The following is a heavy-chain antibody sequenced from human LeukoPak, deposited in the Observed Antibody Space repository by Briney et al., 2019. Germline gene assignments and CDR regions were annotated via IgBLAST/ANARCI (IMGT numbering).Heavy chain of an antibody. CDR1: GFTFSDYY. D-gene: IGHD1-26*01. CDR3: AKDRGGHSWEAFDI. CDR2: ISSSGSTI. Sequence: PGGSLRLSCAASGFTFSDYYMSWIRQAPGKGLEWVSYISSSGSTIYYADSVKGRFTISRDNSKNTLYLQMNSLRAEDTAVYYCAKDRGGHSWEAFDIWSQGTMVTVSS. J-gene: IGHJ3*02. V-gene: IGHV3-11*04.